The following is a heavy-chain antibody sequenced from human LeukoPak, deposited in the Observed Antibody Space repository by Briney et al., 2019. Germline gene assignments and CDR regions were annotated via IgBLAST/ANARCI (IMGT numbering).Heavy chain of an antibody. V-gene: IGHV1-69*13. CDR1: GGTFSSYA. J-gene: IGHJ4*02. Sequence: ASVKVSCKASGGTFSSYAISWVRQAPGQGLEWMGGIIPIFGTANYAQKFQGRVTTTADESTSTAYMELSSLRSEDTAVYYCARDLSPYDSSGYYLDYWGQGTLVTVSS. D-gene: IGHD3-22*01. CDR2: IIPIFGTA. CDR3: ARDLSPYDSSGYYLDY.